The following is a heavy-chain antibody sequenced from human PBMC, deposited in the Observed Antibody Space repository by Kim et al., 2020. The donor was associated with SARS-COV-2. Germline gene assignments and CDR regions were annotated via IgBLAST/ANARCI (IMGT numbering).Heavy chain of an antibody. J-gene: IGHJ4*02. V-gene: IGHV3-11*01. CDR3: ARDRYYFEY. CDR1: GFTFSDYY. D-gene: IGHD3-9*01. CDR2: ISRRGDTL. Sequence: GGSLRLSCAASGFTFSDYYMSWIRQAPGKGLEWVAFISRRGDTLFYADSVKGRFTISRDNVRNSLYLQMNSLRAEDTAMYYCARDRYYFEYWGQEVLVTVSS.